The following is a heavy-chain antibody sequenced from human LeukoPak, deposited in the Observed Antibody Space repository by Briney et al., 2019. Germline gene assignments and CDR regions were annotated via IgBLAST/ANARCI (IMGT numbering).Heavy chain of an antibody. V-gene: IGHV4-39*01. CDR2: IYYSGST. J-gene: IGHJ6*03. CDR3: ARLRDYYYSYMDV. Sequence: SETLSLTCTVSGGSISSSSYYWGWIRQPPGKGLGWIGSIYYSGSTYYNPSLKSRVTISVDTSKNQFSLKLSSVPAADTAVYYCARLRDYYYSYMDVWGKGTTVTVSS. D-gene: IGHD4-17*01. CDR1: GGSISSSSYY.